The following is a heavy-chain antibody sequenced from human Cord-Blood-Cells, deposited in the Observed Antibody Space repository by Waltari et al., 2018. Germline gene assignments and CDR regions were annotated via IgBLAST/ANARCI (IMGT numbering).Heavy chain of an antibody. CDR3: AREYCSSTSCYYYYYYYMDV. J-gene: IGHJ6*03. CDR2: INTNTGNP. Sequence: QVQLVQSGSELKKPGASVQVSCKASGYTFTSYAMNWVRQAPGQGLEWMGWINTNTGNPTYAQGFTGRFVFSLDTSVSTAYLQISSLKAEDTAVYYCAREYCSSTSCYYYYYYYMDVWGKGTTVTVSS. D-gene: IGHD2-2*01. CDR1: GYTFTSYA. V-gene: IGHV7-4-1*02.